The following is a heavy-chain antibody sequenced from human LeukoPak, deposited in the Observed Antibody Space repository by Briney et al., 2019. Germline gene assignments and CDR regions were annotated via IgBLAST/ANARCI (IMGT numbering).Heavy chain of an antibody. CDR3: ARGLRGYSYGSDY. J-gene: IGHJ4*02. V-gene: IGHV3-48*03. D-gene: IGHD5-18*01. CDR1: GFTFSSYE. Sequence: PGGSLRLSCAASGFTFSSYEMNWVRQAPGKGLEGVSYISSSGSTIYYADSAKGRFTISRDNAKNSLYLQMNSLRAEDTAVYYCARGLRGYSYGSDYWGQGTLVTVSS. CDR2: ISSSGSTI.